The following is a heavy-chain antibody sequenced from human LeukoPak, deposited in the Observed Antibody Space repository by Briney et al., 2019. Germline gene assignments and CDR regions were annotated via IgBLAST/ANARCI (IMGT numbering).Heavy chain of an antibody. V-gene: IGHV3-30*02. D-gene: IGHD3-10*01. CDR1: GFTFSSYG. J-gene: IGHJ4*02. CDR2: IRYDGSNK. Sequence: AGGSLRLSCAASGFTFSSYGMHWVRQAPGKGLEWVAFIRYDGSNKYYADSVKGRFTISRDNAKNSLYLQMNSLRAEDTAVYYCAREDRALLRFDYWGQGTLVTVSS. CDR3: AREDRALLRFDY.